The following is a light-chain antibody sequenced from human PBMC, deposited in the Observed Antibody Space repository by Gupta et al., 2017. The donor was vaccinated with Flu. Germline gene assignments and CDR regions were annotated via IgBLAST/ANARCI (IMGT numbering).Light chain of an antibody. CDR3: CSYGGSKF. CDR1: SSDVGAYSY. V-gene: IGLV2-8*01. J-gene: IGLJ2*01. CDR2: EVN. Sequence: SALTQPPSASGSPGQSVTISCTGTSSDVGAYSYVSWYQQHPGKAPKLIIYEVNKRPSGVPDRFSGSKSGNTASLTVSGLLAEDEADYYCCSYGGSKFFGGGTKLTVL.